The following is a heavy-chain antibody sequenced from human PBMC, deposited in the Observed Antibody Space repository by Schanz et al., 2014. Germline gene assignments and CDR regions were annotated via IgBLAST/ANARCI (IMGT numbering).Heavy chain of an antibody. CDR3: ARGYSGYSHFDY. V-gene: IGHV7-4-1*02. J-gene: IGHJ4*02. Sequence: QVQLVQSGSELKKPGASVNISCKASGYTFTTYALNWVRQAPGQGLEWMGWINSNTGNPTYAPAFTGRFVYTLDASVTTAYLEISSLKAEDTAVYYCARGYSGYSHFDYWGQGALVTVSS. D-gene: IGHD5-12*01. CDR1: GYTFTTYA. CDR2: INSNTGNP.